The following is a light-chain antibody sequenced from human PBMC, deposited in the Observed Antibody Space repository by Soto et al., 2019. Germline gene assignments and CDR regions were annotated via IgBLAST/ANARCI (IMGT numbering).Light chain of an antibody. Sequence: EIVLTQSPGTVSLSPGERATLSCRASQRVSSNYVAWFQQKTGQAPRLLIHGPSERATGIPDRFSGSGSGTDFTLTISGLEPEDFAVYYCQQYGRSPWTFGQGTKVDFK. CDR3: QQYGRSPWT. J-gene: IGKJ1*01. CDR1: QRVSSNY. V-gene: IGKV3-20*01. CDR2: GPS.